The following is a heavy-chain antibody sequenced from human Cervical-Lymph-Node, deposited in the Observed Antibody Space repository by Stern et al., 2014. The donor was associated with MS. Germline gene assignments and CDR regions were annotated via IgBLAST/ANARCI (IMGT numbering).Heavy chain of an antibody. CDR1: GGTFSSYA. CDR3: ARDGLVVAGTDAFDI. V-gene: IGHV1-69*01. CDR2: TMPIFGTP. J-gene: IGHJ3*02. Sequence: VHLVESGAEVKKPGSSVKVSCRASGGTFSSYAISWVRQAPGQGLEWMGGTMPIFGTPNYAQKFQGRVTITADESTSTAYMELSSLTSQDTAVYYCARDGLVVAGTDAFDIWGQGTVVTVSS. D-gene: IGHD6-19*01.